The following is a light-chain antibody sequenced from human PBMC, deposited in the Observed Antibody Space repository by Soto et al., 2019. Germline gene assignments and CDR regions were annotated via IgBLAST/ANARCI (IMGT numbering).Light chain of an antibody. CDR1: QSISSY. J-gene: IGKJ2*02. V-gene: IGKV1-39*01. CDR3: LQSYSTPCT. Sequence: DIQMTQSPSSLSASLGDRVTITCRASQSISSYLNWYQQKPGKAPKLLIYAASSLQSGVPSRFSGSGSGTDFILTISSLQPEDFSTYDCLQSYSTPCTFGQGTKLEIK. CDR2: AAS.